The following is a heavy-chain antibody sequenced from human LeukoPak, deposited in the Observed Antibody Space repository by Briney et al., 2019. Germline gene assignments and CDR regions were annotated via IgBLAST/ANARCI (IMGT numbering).Heavy chain of an antibody. CDR1: GFTFSSYG. CDR2: IRYDGSNK. Sequence: GGSLRLSCAASGFTFSSYGMHWVRQAPGKRLEWVAFIRYDGSNKYYADSVKGRFTISRDNSKNTLYLQMNSLRAEDTAVYYCAKDPGYYGSGSYFTCFDYWGQGTLVTVSS. J-gene: IGHJ4*02. D-gene: IGHD3-10*01. CDR3: AKDPGYYGSGSYFTCFDY. V-gene: IGHV3-30*02.